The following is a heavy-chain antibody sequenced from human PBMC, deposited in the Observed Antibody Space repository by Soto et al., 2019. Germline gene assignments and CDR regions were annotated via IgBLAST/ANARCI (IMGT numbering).Heavy chain of an antibody. V-gene: IGHV3-33*01. CDR3: ARDDYDSSKYYYGMDV. J-gene: IGHJ6*02. D-gene: IGHD3-22*01. Sequence: QVQLVESGGGVVQPGRSLRLSCAASGFTFSSYGMHWVRQAPGKGLEWVAVIWYDGSNKYYADSVKGRFTISRDNSKNTLYLQMNSLRAGDTAVYYCARDDYDSSKYYYGMDVWGQGTTVTVSS. CDR1: GFTFSSYG. CDR2: IWYDGSNK.